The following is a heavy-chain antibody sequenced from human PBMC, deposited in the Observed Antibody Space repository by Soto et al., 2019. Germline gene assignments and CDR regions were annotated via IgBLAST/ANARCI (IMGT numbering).Heavy chain of an antibody. D-gene: IGHD3-3*01. CDR1: GFTFSSYA. CDR3: AKDKDWSGVYGMDV. CDR2: INGGSTT. Sequence: LRLSCAASGFTFSSYAMSWVRQAPGKGLEWITSINGGSTTYYADSVKGRFTISRDNSKNTLYLQMNSLRAEDTAVYYCAKDKDWSGVYGMDVWGQGTTVTVSS. J-gene: IGHJ6*02. V-gene: IGHV3-23*01.